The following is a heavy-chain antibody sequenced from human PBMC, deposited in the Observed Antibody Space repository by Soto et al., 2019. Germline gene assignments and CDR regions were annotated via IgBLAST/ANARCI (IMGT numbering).Heavy chain of an antibody. J-gene: IGHJ4*02. CDR3: ARTPYDFWSTGQFYFDH. D-gene: IGHD3-3*01. V-gene: IGHV3-23*01. CDR1: GFTFSSHA. Sequence: GGSLRLSCRVSGFTFSSHAMSWVRLAPGKGLECVSGISGSGGTTSYADSVKGRFTVSRDNSKNTLYLQMNSLRAEDTAVYYCARTPYDFWSTGQFYFDHWGQGTQVTVSS. CDR2: ISGSGGTT.